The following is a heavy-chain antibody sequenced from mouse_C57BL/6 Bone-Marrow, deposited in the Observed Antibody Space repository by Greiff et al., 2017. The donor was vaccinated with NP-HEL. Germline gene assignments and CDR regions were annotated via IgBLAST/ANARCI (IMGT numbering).Heavy chain of an antibody. J-gene: IGHJ2*01. CDR3: AKDYYGRRGAFDY. CDR2: IYPGDGDT. V-gene: IGHV1-80*01. D-gene: IGHD1-1*01. Sequence: LQQSGASVKISCKASGYAFSSYWMNWVKQRPGKGLEWIGQIYPGDGDTNYNGKFKGKATLTADKSSSTAYMQLSSLTSEDSAVYFCAKDYYGRRGAFDYWGQGTTLTVSS. CDR1: GYAFSSYW.